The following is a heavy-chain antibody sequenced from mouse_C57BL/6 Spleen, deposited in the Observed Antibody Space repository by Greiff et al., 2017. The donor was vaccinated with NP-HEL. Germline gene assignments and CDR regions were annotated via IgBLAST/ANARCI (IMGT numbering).Heavy chain of an antibody. CDR2: IYPENGDT. CDR1: GFTFTGYY. CDR3: TRATERAAFDY. Sequence: VQLQQSGAELVRPGASVKLSCTASGFTFTGYYMHWVKQRPEQGLEWIGWIYPENGDTKYASKFQGKATITVGTSSNTAYLQLSSLTSADTAVYDCTRATERAAFDYWGQGTTLTVSS. J-gene: IGHJ2*01. V-gene: IGHV14-4*01. D-gene: IGHD3-2*01.